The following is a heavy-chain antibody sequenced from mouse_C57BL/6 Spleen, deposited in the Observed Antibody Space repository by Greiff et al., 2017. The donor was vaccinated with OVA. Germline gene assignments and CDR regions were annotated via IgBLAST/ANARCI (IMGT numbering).Heavy chain of an antibody. J-gene: IGHJ3*01. D-gene: IGHD2-4*01. CDR1: GYSFTDYN. V-gene: IGHV1-39*01. Sequence: EVKLQESGPELVKPGASVKISCKASGYSFTDYNMNWVQQSNGKSLEWIGVINPNYGTTSYNQKFKGKATLTVDQSSSTAYMQLNSLTSEDSAVYYCARGGLRLSWFAYWGQGTLVTVSA. CDR3: ARGGLRLSWFAY. CDR2: INPNYGTT.